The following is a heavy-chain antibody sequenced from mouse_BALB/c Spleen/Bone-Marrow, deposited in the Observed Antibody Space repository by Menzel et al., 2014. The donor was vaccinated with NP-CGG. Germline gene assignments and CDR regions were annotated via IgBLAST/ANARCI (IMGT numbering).Heavy chain of an antibody. CDR2: INPESSTI. J-gene: IGHJ2*01. CDR3: ARRGYYGYFVD. V-gene: IGHV4-1*02. CDR1: GFDFRRYW. D-gene: IGHD1-1*01. Sequence: EVKLLESGGGLVQPGGSLKLSCVASGFDFRRYWMSWVRQAPGKGLEWIGEINPESSTINYTPSLKGKFINSRDNAKNTLYLQMSKVRSEDTALYYCARRGYYGYFVDWGQGTTLTVSS.